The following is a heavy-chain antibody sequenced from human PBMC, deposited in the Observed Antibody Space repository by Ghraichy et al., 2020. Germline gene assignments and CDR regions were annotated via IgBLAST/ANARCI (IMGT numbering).Heavy chain of an antibody. J-gene: IGHJ4*02. CDR2: IYTSGST. CDR3: ARQYCGGDCPKYYFDY. V-gene: IGHV4-4*07. D-gene: IGHD2-21*02. Sequence: SETLSLTCTVSGGSISSYYWSWIRQPAGKGLEWIGRIYTSGSTNYNPSLKSRVTMSVDTSKNQFSLKLSSVTAADTAVYYCARQYCGGDCPKYYFDYWGQTTISTAST. CDR1: GGSISSYY.